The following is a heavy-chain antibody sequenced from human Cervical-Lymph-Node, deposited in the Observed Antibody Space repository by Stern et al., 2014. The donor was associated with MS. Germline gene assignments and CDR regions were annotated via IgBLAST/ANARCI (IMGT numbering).Heavy chain of an antibody. CDR2: VSHSGGT. CDR1: GGSITSSTW. CDR3: ARVSATWVFDY. J-gene: IGHJ4*02. D-gene: IGHD2-21*02. V-gene: IGHV4-4*02. Sequence: MQLVESGPGLVKPSGTLSLTCAVSGGSITSSTWLSWVRQPPGMGLEWIGEVSHSGGTSYNASLKSRLPMSVDKSKNQFSLRLSSVPAADTAVYYCARVSATWVFDYWGQGTLVTVSS.